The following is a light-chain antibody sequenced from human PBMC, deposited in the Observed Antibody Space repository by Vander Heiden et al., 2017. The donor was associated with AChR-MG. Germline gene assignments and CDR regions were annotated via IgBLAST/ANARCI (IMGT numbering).Light chain of an antibody. CDR2: SNN. Sequence: QSVLTPPPPASGPPGQRVHISCSGSSSNIGSNTVNWYQQLPGTAPNLLIYSNNKRPSGGPDRCSCSKSGSSGSLAISGLQAEDEADYYCSASDDSLNGNVVFGGGTKLTVL. CDR1: SSNIGSNT. V-gene: IGLV1-44*01. CDR3: SASDDSLNGNVV. J-gene: IGLJ2*01.